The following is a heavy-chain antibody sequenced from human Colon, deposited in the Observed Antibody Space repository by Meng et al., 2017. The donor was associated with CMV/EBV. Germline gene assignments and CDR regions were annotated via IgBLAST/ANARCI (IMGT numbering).Heavy chain of an antibody. Sequence: GGSLRLSCAASGFTFSSYAMSWVRQAPGQGLEWVATVFGDHNTYYADSVKGRFTISRDDPKNTVSLEMNSLRAEDTAMYYCARDVFRGEAFDIWGQGTMVTVSS. V-gene: IGHV3-23*01. CDR2: VFGDHNT. D-gene: IGHD3-3*01. CDR3: ARDVFRGEAFDI. J-gene: IGHJ3*02. CDR1: GFTFSSYA.